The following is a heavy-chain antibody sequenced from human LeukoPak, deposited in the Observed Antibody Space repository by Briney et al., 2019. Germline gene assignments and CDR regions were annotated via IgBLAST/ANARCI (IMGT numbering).Heavy chain of an antibody. D-gene: IGHD6-19*01. CDR1: GGSISSSSDY. Sequence: SETLSLTCTVSGGSISSSSDYWGWIRQPPGKGLEWIGSIHYSGSTYYNPSLKSRVTISVDTFKNQFSLKLSSVTAADTAVYSCARHSFSSGWKSFDYWGQGTLVTVSS. J-gene: IGHJ4*02. V-gene: IGHV4-39*01. CDR3: ARHSFSSGWKSFDY. CDR2: IHYSGST.